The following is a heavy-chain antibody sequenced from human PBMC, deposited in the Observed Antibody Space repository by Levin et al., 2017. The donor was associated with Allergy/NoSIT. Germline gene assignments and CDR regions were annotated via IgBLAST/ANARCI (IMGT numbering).Heavy chain of an antibody. Sequence: PAGGSLRLSCVASGFNVSNSYMSWVRQAPGKGLEWVSLIYSGGSTYYADSVKGRFTISRDKSKNTLYLQMNSLRAEDTAVYYCARETLDYGDYYFDYWGQGTLVTVSS. D-gene: IGHD4-17*01. CDR3: ARETLDYGDYYFDY. J-gene: IGHJ4*02. CDR1: GFNVSNSY. V-gene: IGHV3-53*01. CDR2: IYSGGST.